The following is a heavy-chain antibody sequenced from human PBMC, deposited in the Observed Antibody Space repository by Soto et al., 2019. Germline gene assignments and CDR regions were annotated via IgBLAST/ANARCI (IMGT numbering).Heavy chain of an antibody. CDR2: INHSGSA. Sequence: PSETLSLTCAVYDGSLSGYYWSWIRQSPGKGLEWIGQINHSGSANYHPSLKSRVTIFLHTSGNEFSLELSSVTAADTAVYFCARRHGLDIDAYYWGQGILVTVSS. CDR3: ARRHGLDIDAYY. V-gene: IGHV4-34*01. CDR1: DGSLSGYY. D-gene: IGHD3-10*01. J-gene: IGHJ4*02.